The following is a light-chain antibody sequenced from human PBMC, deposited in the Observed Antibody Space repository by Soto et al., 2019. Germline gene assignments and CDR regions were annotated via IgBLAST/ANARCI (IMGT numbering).Light chain of an antibody. J-gene: IGKJ4*01. CDR2: GAS. Sequence: EIGLTQSPSTLSVSPGERVTLSCRASQSVDINLAWYQQKPGQAPRLLIYGASSRATGIPDRFSGSGSGTEFTLTISSLEPEDSAVYYCQQRVHWLTFGGGTKVDIK. V-gene: IGKV3-11*01. CDR3: QQRVHWLT. CDR1: QSVDIN.